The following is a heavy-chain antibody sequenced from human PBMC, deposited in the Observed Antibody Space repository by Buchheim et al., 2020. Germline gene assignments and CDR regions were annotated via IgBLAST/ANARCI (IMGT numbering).Heavy chain of an antibody. V-gene: IGHV1-46*01. CDR3: ARISANSGYDWAFDY. Sequence: QVQLVQSGAEVKKPGASVKVSCKASGYTFTSFYMLWLRQAPGQGLEWMGIINPSGGSTNYAQKFQGRATMTRDTSTNTVYMELSSLRSEDTAVYYCARISANSGYDWAFDYWGQGTL. D-gene: IGHD5-12*01. J-gene: IGHJ4*02. CDR1: GYTFTSFY. CDR2: INPSGGST.